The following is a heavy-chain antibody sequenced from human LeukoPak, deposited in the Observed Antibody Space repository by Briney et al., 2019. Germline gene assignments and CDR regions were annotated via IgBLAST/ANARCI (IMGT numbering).Heavy chain of an antibody. D-gene: IGHD3-10*01. CDR1: GGSFSGYY. J-gene: IGHJ5*02. Sequence: SETLSLTCAVYGGSFSGYYWNWIRQPPGKGLEWIGEINHSGSTNYNSSLKSRVTISVDTSKNQFSLKLCSVTAADTAVYYCARGRITMVRGAPLWFDPWGQGTLVTVSS. V-gene: IGHV4-34*01. CDR2: INHSGST. CDR3: ARGRITMVRGAPLWFDP.